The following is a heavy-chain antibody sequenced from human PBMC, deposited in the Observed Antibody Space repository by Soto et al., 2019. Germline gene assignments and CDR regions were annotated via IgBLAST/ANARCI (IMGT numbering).Heavy chain of an antibody. Sequence: PSETLSLTCTVSGGSISSNYWTWIRQPPGKGLEWIGYVYNSGSTNYNPSLKSRVTISEDTSKSQFALKVNSMTAADTAVYYCARYRREAVAGYTLDNWGQGILVTVSS. CDR2: VYNSGST. D-gene: IGHD6-13*01. CDR1: GGSISSNY. V-gene: IGHV4-59*01. J-gene: IGHJ4*02. CDR3: ARYRREAVAGYTLDN.